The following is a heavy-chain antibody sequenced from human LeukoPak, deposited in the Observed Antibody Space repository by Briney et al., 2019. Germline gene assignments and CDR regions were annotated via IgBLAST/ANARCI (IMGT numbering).Heavy chain of an antibody. D-gene: IGHD1-1*01. CDR2: IIPILGIA. CDR3: ARDRPERRPYYFDY. Sequence: GASVKVSCKASGGTFSSYAISWVRQAPGQGLEWMGRIIPILGIANYAQKFQGRVTITADKSTSTAYMELSSLRSEDTAVYYCARDRPERRPYYFDYWGQGTLVTVSS. CDR1: GGTFSSYA. V-gene: IGHV1-69*04. J-gene: IGHJ4*02.